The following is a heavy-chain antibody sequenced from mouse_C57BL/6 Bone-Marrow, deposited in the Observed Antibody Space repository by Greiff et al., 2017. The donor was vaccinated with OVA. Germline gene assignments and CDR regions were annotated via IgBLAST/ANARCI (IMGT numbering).Heavy chain of an antibody. V-gene: IGHV1-81*01. CDR1: GYTFTSYG. CDR2: IYPRSGNT. Sequence: VQLQESGAELARPGASVKLSCKASGYTFTSYGISWVKQRTGQGLEWIGEIYPRSGNTYYNEKFKGKATLTADKSSSTAYMELRSLTSEDSAVYFGARRRYYGNYDAMDYWGQGTSVTVSS. CDR3: ARRRYYGNYDAMDY. D-gene: IGHD2-1*01. J-gene: IGHJ4*01.